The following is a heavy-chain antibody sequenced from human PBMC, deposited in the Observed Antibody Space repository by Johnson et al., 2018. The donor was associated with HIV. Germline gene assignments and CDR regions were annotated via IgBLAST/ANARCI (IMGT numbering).Heavy chain of an antibody. J-gene: IGHJ3*01. Sequence: LEWISYVSSGGSSIYYADSVKGRFIISRDGLKDSLYLQMNSLKSEDTAVYFCARRAYTSGWYAAFDLWGQGTMVTVSS. D-gene: IGHD6-19*01. V-gene: IGHV3-11*01. CDR2: VSSGGSSI. CDR3: ARRAYTSGWYAAFDL.